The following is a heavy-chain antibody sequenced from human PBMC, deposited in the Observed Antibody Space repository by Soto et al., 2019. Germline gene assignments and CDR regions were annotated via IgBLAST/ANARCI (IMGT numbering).Heavy chain of an antibody. CDR2: FGSTGAT. J-gene: IGHJ4*02. V-gene: IGHV3-23*01. CDR3: AKRVTAAATRYFDH. Sequence: GGSLRLSCAAAGFTFSGSVMSWVRQAPGQGLEWVSTFGSTGATYYADSVRGRFTISRDNSKNTLYLQMNSLKVEDTAVYFCAKRVTAAATRYFDHWGQGSLVTVSS. D-gene: IGHD6-25*01. CDR1: GFTFSGSV.